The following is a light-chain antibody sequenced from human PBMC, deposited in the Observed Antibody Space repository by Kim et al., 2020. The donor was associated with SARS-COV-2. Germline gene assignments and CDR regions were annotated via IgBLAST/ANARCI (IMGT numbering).Light chain of an antibody. CDR1: QSIDIW. V-gene: IGKV1-5*03. Sequence: SASVGDRVTITCRASQSIDIWLAWYQQKPGKAPKLLIYQASSLESEVPSRFSGSGSGTEFTLTISSLQPDDFATYYCQQYRSHWTFDQGTKVDIK. J-gene: IGKJ1*01. CDR3: QQYRSHWT. CDR2: QAS.